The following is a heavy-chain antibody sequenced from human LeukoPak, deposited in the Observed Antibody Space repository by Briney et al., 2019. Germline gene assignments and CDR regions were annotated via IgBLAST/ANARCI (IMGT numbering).Heavy chain of an antibody. Sequence: AGSLTPSCAASGFTFSSYAMSWVRQAPGKGLEWVSAISGSGGSTYYADSVKGRFTISRDNSKNTLYLQMNSLRAEDTAVYYCAKDGGRLRLMKYYFDYWGQGTLVTVSS. CDR2: ISGSGGST. CDR3: AKDGGRLRLMKYYFDY. V-gene: IGHV3-23*01. CDR1: GFTFSSYA. J-gene: IGHJ4*02. D-gene: IGHD5-12*01.